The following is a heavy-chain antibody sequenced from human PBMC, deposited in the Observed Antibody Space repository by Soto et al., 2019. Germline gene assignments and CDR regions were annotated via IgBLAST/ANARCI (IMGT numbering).Heavy chain of an antibody. V-gene: IGHV1-8*01. CDR3: AREPTVPANYLDS. CDR1: GYTFRNYD. Sequence: QVQLVQSGTEVRETGDSVRVSCKASGYTFRNYDINWVRQAPGQGLEWMGWMNPKSGNTGSALKFQGRITMTRYNSITTAYMELSSLTSEDTAVYFCAREPTVPANYLDSWGQGTLVTVSS. CDR2: MNPKSGNT. J-gene: IGHJ4*02. D-gene: IGHD2-2*01.